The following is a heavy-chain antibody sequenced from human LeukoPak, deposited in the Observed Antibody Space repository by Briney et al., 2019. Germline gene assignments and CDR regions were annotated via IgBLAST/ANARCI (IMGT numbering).Heavy chain of an antibody. Sequence: GGSLRLSCAVSGFTFSSYWMTWVRQAPGKGPEWVASIKQDGNDEYYVDSVKGRFTISRDNAKNSLYLQMNSLRAEDTAVYYCARVVGFLEWLSWCAFDIWGQGTMVTVSS. V-gene: IGHV3-7*03. CDR1: GFTFSSYW. D-gene: IGHD3-3*01. J-gene: IGHJ3*02. CDR3: ARVVGFLEWLSWCAFDI. CDR2: IKQDGNDE.